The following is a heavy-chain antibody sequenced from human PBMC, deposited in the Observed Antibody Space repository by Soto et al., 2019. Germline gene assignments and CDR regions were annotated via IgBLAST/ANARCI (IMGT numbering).Heavy chain of an antibody. V-gene: IGHV4-4*01. Sequence: KTXXTLCLTCGVSGXSLISSNCWTWVLQPPGKGLEWVGEIYQSESANYNPSLKRRVTISLDKSRNHFSLSLASVTAADAAVYFCARGTYITGRVALDIWGQGTMVTVSS. J-gene: IGHJ3*02. CDR2: IYQSESA. CDR1: GXSLISSNC. CDR3: ARGTYITGRVALDI. D-gene: IGHD6-19*01.